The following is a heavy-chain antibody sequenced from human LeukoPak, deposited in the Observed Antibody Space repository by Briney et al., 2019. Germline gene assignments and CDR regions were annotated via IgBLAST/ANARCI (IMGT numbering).Heavy chain of an antibody. J-gene: IGHJ5*02. D-gene: IGHD3-10*01. Sequence: GGSLRLSCAASGFTFTNAWMYWVRQAPGKGLEWVGRIKSKTDGGTSDYAAPVTGRFTISRDDSKSTLYLEMDSLKTEDTGVYYCSTLWYGAWGQGTLVTVSS. CDR2: IKSKTDGGTS. V-gene: IGHV3-15*01. CDR3: STLWYGA. CDR1: GFTFTNAW.